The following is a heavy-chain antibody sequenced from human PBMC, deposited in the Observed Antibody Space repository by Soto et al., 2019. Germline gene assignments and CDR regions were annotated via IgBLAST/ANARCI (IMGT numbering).Heavy chain of an antibody. D-gene: IGHD3-10*01. J-gene: IGHJ4*02. CDR2: IGTAGDT. CDR3: ERGDTLVRGTILAYFDY. V-gene: IGHV3-13*04. CDR1: GFTFSSYD. Sequence: EVQLVESGGGLVQPGGSLRLSCAASGFTFSSYDMHWVRQATGTGLEWVSAIGTAGDTYYPGSVKGRFTISRENAKNSLYLQMNSLRAGDTAVYYCERGDTLVRGTILAYFDYWGQGTLVTVSS.